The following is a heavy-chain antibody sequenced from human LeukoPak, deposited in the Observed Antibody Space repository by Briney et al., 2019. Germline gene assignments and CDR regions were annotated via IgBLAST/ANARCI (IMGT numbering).Heavy chain of an antibody. J-gene: IGHJ4*02. Sequence: SVKVSCKASGGTFSSYAISWVRQAPGQGLEWMGGIIPIFGTANYAQKFQGRVTITAGESTSTAYMELSSLRSEDTAVYYCARLQPTYYYDSSGYYSPPDYWGQGTLVTASS. D-gene: IGHD3-22*01. V-gene: IGHV1-69*13. CDR2: IIPIFGTA. CDR1: GGTFSSYA. CDR3: ARLQPTYYYDSSGYYSPPDY.